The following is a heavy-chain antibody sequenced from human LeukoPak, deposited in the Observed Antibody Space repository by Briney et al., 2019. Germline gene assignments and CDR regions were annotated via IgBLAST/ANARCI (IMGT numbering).Heavy chain of an antibody. V-gene: IGHV1-18*01. D-gene: IGHD4-17*01. J-gene: IGHJ3*02. CDR3: ARDRSTVTPPQPDAFDI. Sequence: GASVKVSCKASGYTFTRNGISWVRQAPGQGLEWMGWISAFNGKTNYAQKLQGRVTMTTDTSTSTAYMDQRSLRSDDTAVYYCARDRSTVTPPQPDAFDIWGQGTMVTVSS. CDR1: GYTFTRNG. CDR2: ISAFNGKT.